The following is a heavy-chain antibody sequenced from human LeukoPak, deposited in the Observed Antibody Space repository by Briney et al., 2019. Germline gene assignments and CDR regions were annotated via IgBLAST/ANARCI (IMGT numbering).Heavy chain of an antibody. Sequence: GGSLRLSCVASGFTFSSYSMNWVRQAPGKGLEWVSSISSGSSYIYYADSVKGRFTISRDNAKNSLYLKMNSLRAEDTAVYYCARHRYCSSTSCPLGFDYWGQGTLVTVSS. CDR3: ARHRYCSSTSCPLGFDY. J-gene: IGHJ4*02. CDR1: GFTFSSYS. V-gene: IGHV3-21*01. CDR2: ISSGSSYI. D-gene: IGHD2-2*01.